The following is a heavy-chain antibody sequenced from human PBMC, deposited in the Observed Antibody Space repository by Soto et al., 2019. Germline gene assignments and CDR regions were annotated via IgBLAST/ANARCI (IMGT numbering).Heavy chain of an antibody. J-gene: IGHJ6*02. CDR1: GGSISSYY. V-gene: IGHV4-59*08. Sequence: QVQLQESGPGLVKPSETLCLSCTVSGGSISSYYWSWFRQSPGKRMEWIGYVHHSWGSSYNPSLQSRVAISLDTSKSQFSLKVTSVTATATAVYYGARQGFGPLHGLVDVWGQGTTVTVSS. D-gene: IGHD3-10*01. CDR3: ARQGFGPLHGLVDV. CDR2: VHHSWGS.